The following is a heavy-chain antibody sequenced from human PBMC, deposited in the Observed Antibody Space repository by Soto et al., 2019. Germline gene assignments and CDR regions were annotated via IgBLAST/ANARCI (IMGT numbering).Heavy chain of an antibody. D-gene: IGHD3-22*01. CDR3: AKDTMIVVVPIDAFDI. V-gene: IGHV3-64*04. CDR2: ITSHGHIT. Sequence: GGSLRLSCSASGFTFSSYDMVWVRQAPGKGLEYISAITSHGHITYYADSVKGRFTISRDNSKNTLYLQMNSLRAEDTAVYYCAKDTMIVVVPIDAFDIWGQGTMVTVSS. J-gene: IGHJ3*02. CDR1: GFTFSSYD.